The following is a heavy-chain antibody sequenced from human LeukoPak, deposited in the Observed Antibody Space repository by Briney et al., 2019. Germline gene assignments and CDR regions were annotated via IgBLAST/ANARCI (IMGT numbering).Heavy chain of an antibody. D-gene: IGHD3/OR15-3a*01. CDR1: GGSISSSNW. CDR2: IYHSGST. Sequence: SGTLSLTCAVSGGSISSSNWWSWVRQPPGKGLEWIGEIYHSGSTNYNPSLKSRVTISVDTSKNQFSLKLTSVTAADTSVYYCARQTGSGLFILPGGQGTLVTVSS. V-gene: IGHV4-4*02. CDR3: ARQTGSGLFILP. J-gene: IGHJ4*02.